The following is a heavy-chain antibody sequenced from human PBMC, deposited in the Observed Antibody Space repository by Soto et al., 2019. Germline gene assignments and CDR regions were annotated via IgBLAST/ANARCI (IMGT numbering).Heavy chain of an antibody. D-gene: IGHD3-22*01. CDR1: GFTFSSYE. Sequence: AGSLRLSCAASGFTFSSYEMNWVRQAPGKGLEWVSYISSSGSTIYYADSLKGRFTIPRDNAKNSLYLQMNSLRAEDTAVYYCARVGHTRDSSGYYDDYYGMDVWGQGTTVTVSS. V-gene: IGHV3-48*03. J-gene: IGHJ6*02. CDR3: ARVGHTRDSSGYYDDYYGMDV. CDR2: ISSSGSTI.